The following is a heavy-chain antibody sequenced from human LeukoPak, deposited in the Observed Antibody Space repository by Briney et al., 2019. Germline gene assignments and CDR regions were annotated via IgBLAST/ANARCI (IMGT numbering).Heavy chain of an antibody. D-gene: IGHD6-19*01. CDR2: ISWNSGSI. CDR1: GFTFSSYS. CDR3: AKDKGGYSSGCLEY. Sequence: GGSLRLSCAASGFTFSSYSMNWVRQAPGKGLEWVSGISWNSGSIGYADSVKGRFTISRDNAKNSLYLQMNSLRAEDMALYYCAKDKGGYSSGCLEYWGQGTLVTVSS. J-gene: IGHJ4*02. V-gene: IGHV3-9*03.